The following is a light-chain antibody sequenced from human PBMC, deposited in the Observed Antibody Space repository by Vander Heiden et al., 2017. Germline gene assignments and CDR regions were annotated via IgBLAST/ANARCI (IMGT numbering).Light chain of an antibody. V-gene: IGLV1-44*01. CDR3: AAWDDTLDGYV. CDR2: SNN. Sequence: QSVLTQPPPASGTPGPTMTISCSVSRSNIGSNTGNWYHQVPGAAPKLVIHSNNQRPSGVSDRFSGSKSGTSASLAIAGLQSDDEGDYYCAAWDDTLDGYVFGPGTRVTVL. CDR1: RSNIGSNT. J-gene: IGLJ1*01.